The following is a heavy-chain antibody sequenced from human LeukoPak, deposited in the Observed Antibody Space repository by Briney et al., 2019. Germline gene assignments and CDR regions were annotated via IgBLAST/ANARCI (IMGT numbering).Heavy chain of an antibody. CDR1: GGSISSYY. V-gene: IGHV4-59*01. CDR2: IYYSGST. CDR3: ARGYSYGLLYFDY. D-gene: IGHD5-18*01. J-gene: IGHJ4*02. Sequence: SETLSLTCTVSGGSISSYYWSWIRQPPEKGLEWIGYIYYSGSTNYNPSLKSRVTISVDTSKNQFSLKLSSVTAADTAVYYCARGYSYGLLYFDYWGQGTLVTVSS.